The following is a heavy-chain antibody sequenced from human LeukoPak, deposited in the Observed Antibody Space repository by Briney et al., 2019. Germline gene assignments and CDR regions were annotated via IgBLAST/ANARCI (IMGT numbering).Heavy chain of an antibody. D-gene: IGHD3-22*01. CDR2: IYSGGRT. V-gene: IGHV3-66*01. Sequence: GGSLGSSCAASGSAVTNTYMTWVRQPPGKGLEWVSVIYSGGRTSYAASVKGRFTISRDNAKNTVYIQVSGLKVDDTAVYYCARGTSSGYYRTEAFDLWGQGTMVTVSS. CDR3: ARGTSSGYYRTEAFDL. J-gene: IGHJ3*01. CDR1: GSAVTNTY.